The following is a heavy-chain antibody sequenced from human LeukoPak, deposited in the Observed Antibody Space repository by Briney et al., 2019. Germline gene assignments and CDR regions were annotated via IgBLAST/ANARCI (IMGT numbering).Heavy chain of an antibody. V-gene: IGHV5-51*01. CDR1: GYSFTSYW. CDR2: IDPGDSDT. Sequence: ESLEISCKGSGYSFTSYWIGWVRQMPGKGLEWMGIIDPGDSDTRYSPSFQGQVTISADKSISTAYLQWSSLKASDTAMYYCARRWISDAFDIWGQGTMVTVSS. J-gene: IGHJ3*02. CDR3: ARRWISDAFDI. D-gene: IGHD5-12*01.